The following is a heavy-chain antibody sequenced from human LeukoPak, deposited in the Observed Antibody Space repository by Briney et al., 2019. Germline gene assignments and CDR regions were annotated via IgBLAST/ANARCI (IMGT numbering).Heavy chain of an antibody. J-gene: IGHJ5*02. CDR3: ARGRYYGSGNQPHWFDP. Sequence: RASVKVSCKASGGTFSSYAISWVRQAPGQGLEWMGGIIPIFGTANYAQKFQGRVTITADKSTSTAYMELSSLRSEDTAVYYCARGRYYGSGNQPHWFDPWGQGTLVTVSS. CDR1: GGTFSSYA. D-gene: IGHD3-10*01. CDR2: IIPIFGTA. V-gene: IGHV1-69*06.